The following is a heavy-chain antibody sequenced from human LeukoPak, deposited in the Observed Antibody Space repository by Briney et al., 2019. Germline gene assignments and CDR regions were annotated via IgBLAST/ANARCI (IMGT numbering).Heavy chain of an antibody. V-gene: IGHV3-48*04. Sequence: GGSLRLSCAASGFTFSSYSMNWVRQAPGKGLEWVSYISVSSNTIYYADSVKGRFTISRDNAKNSLYLQMNSLRPDDTALYYCSTDPRLLIYWGHGTLVTVSS. J-gene: IGHJ4*01. CDR1: GFTFSSYS. CDR3: STDPRLLIY. D-gene: IGHD2-8*01. CDR2: ISVSSNTI.